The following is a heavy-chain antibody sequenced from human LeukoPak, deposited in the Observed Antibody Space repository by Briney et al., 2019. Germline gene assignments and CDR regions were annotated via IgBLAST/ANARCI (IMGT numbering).Heavy chain of an antibody. D-gene: IGHD4-17*01. Sequence: GGSLRLSCEVSGVSVSANYWHWVRQAPGKALEWVSLIYTVGNTHYADSVKGRFIFSRDSTKTTLYLQMNSLRTEDTAVYFCTHGDYPLTYWGQGTLVTVSS. CDR1: GVSVSANY. CDR3: THGDYPLTY. J-gene: IGHJ4*02. V-gene: IGHV3-66*01. CDR2: IYTVGNT.